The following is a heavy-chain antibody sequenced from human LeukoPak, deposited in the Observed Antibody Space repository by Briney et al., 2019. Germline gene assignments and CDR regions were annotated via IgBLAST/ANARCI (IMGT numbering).Heavy chain of an antibody. V-gene: IGHV4-61*01. CDR1: GATVSSASY. D-gene: IGHD1-26*01. CDR3: ARSRAFNSGAFDP. CDR2: IYNGVNT. Sequence: PSETLSLTCTVSGATVSSASYWTWIRQPPGKGVEWIAHIYNGVNTNYNPSLKSRVTISVDTSKNQFSLRLNSVTAADTAVYYCARSRAFNSGAFDPWGQGSLVTVSS. J-gene: IGHJ5*02.